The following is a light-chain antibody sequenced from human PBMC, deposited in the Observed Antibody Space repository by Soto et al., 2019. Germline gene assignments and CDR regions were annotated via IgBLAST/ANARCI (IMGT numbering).Light chain of an antibody. CDR2: DAS. Sequence: DIQMTQSPSSLSASVGDRVTITCQASQDISNYLNWYQHKPGKAPKLLIYDASNLETGVPSRFSGSGSGTDFTFTISNLQPEDIATYYCQQYDNLPITFGPGTKVDIK. V-gene: IGKV1-33*01. J-gene: IGKJ3*01. CDR1: QDISNY. CDR3: QQYDNLPIT.